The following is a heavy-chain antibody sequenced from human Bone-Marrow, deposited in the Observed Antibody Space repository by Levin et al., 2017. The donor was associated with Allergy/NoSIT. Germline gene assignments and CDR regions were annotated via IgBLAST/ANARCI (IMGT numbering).Heavy chain of an antibody. CDR1: GYNFITYY. D-gene: IGHD1-7*01. V-gene: IGHV1-46*01. CDR2: INPSGGST. Sequence: ASVKVSCQASGYNFITYYIHWVRQAPGQGLEWMGVINPSGGSTNYAQKFQGRVTMTSDTSASTVHMEVSSLESEDTAVYYCARSKGTGTKKIDHYYYGMDVWGQGTTVTVSS. CDR3: ARSKGTGTKKIDHYYYGMDV. J-gene: IGHJ6*02.